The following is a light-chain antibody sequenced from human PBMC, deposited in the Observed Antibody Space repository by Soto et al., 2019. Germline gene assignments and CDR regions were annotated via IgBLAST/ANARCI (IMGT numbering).Light chain of an antibody. CDR3: QHRSHWLIT. Sequence: EIVLTQSPATLSLSPGERATLSCRASQSVTNYLAWYQQKAGQAPRLLIYETIHRATGIPARFSGSGSGTDFTLTISSLETEDFAVYYCQHRSHWLITFGQGTRLEI. J-gene: IGKJ5*01. CDR2: ETI. V-gene: IGKV3-11*01. CDR1: QSVTNY.